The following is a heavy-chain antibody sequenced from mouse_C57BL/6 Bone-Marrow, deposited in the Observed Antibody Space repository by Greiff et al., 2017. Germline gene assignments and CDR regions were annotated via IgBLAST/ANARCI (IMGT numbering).Heavy chain of an antibody. Sequence: QVQLQQPGAELVKPGASVKLSCKASGYTFTSYWMHWVKQRPGQGLEWIGMIHPNSGSTNYNEKFKSKATLTVDKSSSSAYMQLSSLTSEDSAVYYCAIWGSTVVATRYYFDYWGQGTTRSDSS. CDR2: IHPNSGST. CDR3: AIWGSTVVATRYYFDY. D-gene: IGHD1-1*01. J-gene: IGHJ2*01. V-gene: IGHV1-64*01. CDR1: GYTFTSYW.